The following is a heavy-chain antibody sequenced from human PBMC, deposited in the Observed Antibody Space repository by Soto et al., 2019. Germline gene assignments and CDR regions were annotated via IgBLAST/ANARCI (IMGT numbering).Heavy chain of an antibody. CDR1: GSTLRGYA. CDR2: ISGSGGST. CDR3: AKGLKSYYNYAMDV. V-gene: IGHV3-23*01. D-gene: IGHD6-19*01. Sequence: EVQLLESGGGSVQPGGSVRLSCAGSGSTLRGYAMSWVRQAPGKGLEWVSAISGSGGSTYYADSVKGRFTISRDNSKNTLYLQMNSLRGEDTAVYYCAKGLKSYYNYAMDVWGQGTTVTVSS. J-gene: IGHJ6*02.